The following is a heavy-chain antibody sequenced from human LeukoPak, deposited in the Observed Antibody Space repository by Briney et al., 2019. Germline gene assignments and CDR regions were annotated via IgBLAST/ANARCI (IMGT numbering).Heavy chain of an antibody. J-gene: IGHJ4*02. CDR2: ISNGGTNT. Sequence: GGSLRLSCAASGFTFSNYGMHWVRQPPGNGLEWVSVISNGGTNTYQADSVKGRFTISRDNFKNTLYLQINSLRTEDTAIYYCARALDATITPRPGGANFDYWGQGTLVTVSS. CDR3: ARALDATITPRPGGANFDY. D-gene: IGHD6-6*01. CDR1: GFTFSNYG. V-gene: IGHV3-30*19.